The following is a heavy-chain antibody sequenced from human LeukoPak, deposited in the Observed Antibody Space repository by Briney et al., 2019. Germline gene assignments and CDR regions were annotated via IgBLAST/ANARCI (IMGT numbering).Heavy chain of an antibody. J-gene: IGHJ4*02. CDR3: AKELRLGTYYSDY. D-gene: IGHD3-16*01. Sequence: PGGSLRLSCAASGFTFSGYAMTWVRQAPGKGLEWVSTISDSDDTAFYAESVKGRFTISRDNSKNTLYLQMNSLRAEDTVVYYCAKELRLGTYYSDYWGQGTLVTVSS. CDR2: ISDSDDTA. CDR1: GFTFSGYA. V-gene: IGHV3-23*01.